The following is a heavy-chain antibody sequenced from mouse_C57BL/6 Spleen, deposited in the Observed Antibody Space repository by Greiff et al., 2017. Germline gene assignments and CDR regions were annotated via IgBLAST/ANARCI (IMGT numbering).Heavy chain of an antibody. CDR1: GYTFTDHT. J-gene: IGHJ3*01. CDR3: AREEYGYYDTWFAY. Sequence: QVQLQQSDAELVQPGASVTISCKVSGYTFTDHTIHWMKQRPDQGLEWIGYIYPRDGSTKYNEKFKGKATLTADKASSTAYMQLNSLTSEDSAVYFCAREEYGYYDTWFAYWGQGTLVTVSA. V-gene: IGHV1-78*01. CDR2: IYPRDGST. D-gene: IGHD2-10*02.